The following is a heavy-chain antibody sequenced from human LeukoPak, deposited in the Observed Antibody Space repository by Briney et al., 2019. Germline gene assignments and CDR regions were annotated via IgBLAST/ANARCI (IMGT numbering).Heavy chain of an antibody. CDR1: GGSISSSSYY. Sequence: SGTLSLTCAVSGGSISSSSYYWGWIRQPPGKGLEWIGSIYYSGSTYYNPSLKSRVTISVDTSKNQFSLKLSSVTAADTAVYYCARARPLGSGWLRGAFDIWGQGTMVTVSS. J-gene: IGHJ3*02. CDR3: ARARPLGSGWLRGAFDI. CDR2: IYYSGST. V-gene: IGHV4-39*07. D-gene: IGHD6-19*01.